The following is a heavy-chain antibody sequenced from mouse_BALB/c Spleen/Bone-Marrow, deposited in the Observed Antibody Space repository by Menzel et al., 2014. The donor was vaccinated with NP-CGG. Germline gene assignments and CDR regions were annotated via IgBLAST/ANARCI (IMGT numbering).Heavy chain of an antibody. CDR2: INPSNGRT. CDR1: GYTFTSYW. V-gene: IGHV1S81*02. J-gene: IGHJ4*01. Sequence: VQLQQSGAELVKPGAPVKLSCKASGYTFTSYWMHWVKQRPGQGLEWIGEINPSNGRTNYNEKFKSKATLTVDKSSSTAYMQLSSLTSEDSAVYYCAREDILYAMDYWGQGTSVTVSS. CDR3: AREDILYAMDY.